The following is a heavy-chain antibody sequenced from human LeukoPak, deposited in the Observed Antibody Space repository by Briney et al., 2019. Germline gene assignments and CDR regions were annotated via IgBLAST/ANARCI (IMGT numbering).Heavy chain of an antibody. D-gene: IGHD2-15*01. CDR1: GGSISNYY. Sequence: SETLSLTCTVSGGSISNYYWSWIRQPPGKGLEWIGYMYHTGHTMYNSSLKSRVTMSLDTSKNHFSLRLSSVTAADTAVYYCARHPFATPFDYWGPGTLVTVSS. CDR3: ARHPFATPFDY. V-gene: IGHV4-59*08. CDR2: MYHTGHT. J-gene: IGHJ4*02.